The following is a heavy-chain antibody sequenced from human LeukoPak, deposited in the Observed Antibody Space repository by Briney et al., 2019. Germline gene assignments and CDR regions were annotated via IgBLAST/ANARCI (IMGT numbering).Heavy chain of an antibody. D-gene: IGHD2-15*01. CDR1: GGSISNYY. Sequence: SETLSLTCTVSGGSISNYYWSWIRQPPGKGLEWIGYMYHTGHTMYNSSLKSRVTMSLDTSKNHFSLRLSSVTAADTAVYYCARHPFATPFDYWGPGTLVTVSS. CDR3: ARHPFATPFDY. V-gene: IGHV4-59*08. CDR2: MYHTGHT. J-gene: IGHJ4*02.